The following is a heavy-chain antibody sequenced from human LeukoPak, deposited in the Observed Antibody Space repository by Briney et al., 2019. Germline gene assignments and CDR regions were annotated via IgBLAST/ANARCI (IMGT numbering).Heavy chain of an antibody. Sequence: GGSLRLSCAASGFTFSSYAMSWVRQAPGKGLEWVSAISGSGGSTYYADSVKGRFTISRDNSKNTLYLQMNSLRAEDTAVYYCFCFSYYYDSSGSRFFDYWGQGTLVTVSS. V-gene: IGHV3-23*01. CDR2: ISGSGGST. J-gene: IGHJ4*02. CDR3: FCFSYYYDSSGSRFFDY. D-gene: IGHD3-22*01. CDR1: GFTFSSYA.